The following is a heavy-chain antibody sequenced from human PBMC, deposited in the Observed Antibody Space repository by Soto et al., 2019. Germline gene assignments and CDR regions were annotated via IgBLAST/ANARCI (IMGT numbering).Heavy chain of an antibody. CDR2: ISPSGGTI. V-gene: IGHV3-11*01. D-gene: IGHD3-10*01. J-gene: IGHJ5*02. CDR1: GFTFSDDY. Sequence: QVQLVESGGGLVKPGGSLRLSCEASGFTFSDDYMSWIRQAPGKGLEWVSYISPSGGTIYYADSVKGRFTLSRDNAKTSLYLQMNSLRAEDTAVYHCVRVGYAYGNDPWGQGTLVAVSS. CDR3: VRVGYAYGNDP.